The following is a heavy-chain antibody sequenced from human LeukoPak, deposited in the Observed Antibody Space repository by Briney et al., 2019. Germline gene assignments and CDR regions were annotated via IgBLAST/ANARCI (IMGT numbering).Heavy chain of an antibody. V-gene: IGHV3-30-3*01. CDR1: GFTFSSYA. CDR3: ASVGGYQVLSNPLYYYYGMDG. D-gene: IGHD2-2*01. J-gene: IGHJ6*02. Sequence: GGCLRLSCAASGFTFSSYAMHWVRQAPGKGLEWVAVISYDGSNKYYADSVKGRFTISRDNSKNTLYLQMNRLRAEDTAVYYCASVGGYQVLSNPLYYYYGMDGWGQGTTVTVSS. CDR2: ISYDGSNK.